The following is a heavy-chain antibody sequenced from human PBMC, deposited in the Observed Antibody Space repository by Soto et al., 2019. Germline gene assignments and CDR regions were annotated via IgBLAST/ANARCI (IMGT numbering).Heavy chain of an antibody. CDR3: ARDDYVDYTYYYYGMDV. Sequence: QVQLVQSGAEVKKPGSSVKVSCKASGGTFSSYAISWVRQAPGQGLEWMGGIIPIFGTANYAQKFQGRVTITADESTSTAYMELSSLRSEDTAVYYCARDDYVDYTYYYYGMDVWGQGTTVTVSS. CDR2: IIPIFGTA. J-gene: IGHJ6*02. D-gene: IGHD4-17*01. CDR1: GGTFSSYA. V-gene: IGHV1-69*01.